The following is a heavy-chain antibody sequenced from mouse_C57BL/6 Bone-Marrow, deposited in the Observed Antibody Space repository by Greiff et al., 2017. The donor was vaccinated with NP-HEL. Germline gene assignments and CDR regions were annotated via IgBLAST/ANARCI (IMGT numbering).Heavy chain of an antibody. V-gene: IGHV1-26*01. CDR2: INPNNGGT. CDR1: GYTFTDYY. D-gene: IGHD3-3*01. Sequence: VQLQQSGPELVKPGASVKISCKASGYTFTDYYMNWVKQSHGKSLEWIGDINPNNGGTSYNQKFKGKATLTVDKSSSTAYMELRSLTSEDSAVYYCAMGDLAWFADWGQGTLVTVSA. CDR3: AMGDLAWFAD. J-gene: IGHJ3*01.